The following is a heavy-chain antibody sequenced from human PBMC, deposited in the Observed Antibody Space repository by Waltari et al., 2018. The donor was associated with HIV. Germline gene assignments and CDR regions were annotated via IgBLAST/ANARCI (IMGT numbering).Heavy chain of an antibody. V-gene: IGHV4-34*01. D-gene: IGHD3-10*01. Sequence: QVQLQQWGAGLLKPSETLSLTCAVYGGSFSGYYWSWIRQPPGKGLEWIGEINHSGSTNYNPSLKSRVTISVDTSKNQFSLKLSSVTAADTAVYYCARRRGRMVRGVDYYFDYWGQGTLVTVSS. CDR2: INHSGST. CDR3: ARRRGRMVRGVDYYFDY. J-gene: IGHJ4*02. CDR1: GGSFSGYY.